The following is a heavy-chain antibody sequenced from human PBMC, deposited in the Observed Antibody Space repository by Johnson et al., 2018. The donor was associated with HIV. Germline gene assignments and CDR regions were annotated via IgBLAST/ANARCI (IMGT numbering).Heavy chain of an antibody. CDR1: GFTFSSYA. D-gene: IGHD6-19*01. V-gene: IGHV3-30-3*01. J-gene: IGHJ3*02. Sequence: QVQLVESGGGVVQPGRSLRLSCAASGFTFSSYAMHWVRQAPGKGLEWVAVISYDGSNKYYADSVKGRFTISRDNSKNTLYLQMNSLRAEDTAVYYCARDKAVGYSSGWHAFDIWGQGTMVTVS. CDR3: ARDKAVGYSSGWHAFDI. CDR2: ISYDGSNK.